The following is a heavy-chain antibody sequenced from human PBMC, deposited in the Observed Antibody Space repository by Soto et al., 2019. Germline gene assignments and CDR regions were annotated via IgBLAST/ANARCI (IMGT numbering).Heavy chain of an antibody. V-gene: IGHV3-30*18. Sequence: AGWSLRLSCAASGFPFSSYGRQWVRQAPGKGLAWVAVISYDGSNKYYADSVKGRFTISRDNSKNTLYLQMNSLRAEDTALYYCAKLGYRSSTSCYDYYGMDVWGQGTTVTLSS. CDR1: GFPFSSYG. CDR2: ISYDGSNK. CDR3: AKLGYRSSTSCYDYYGMDV. D-gene: IGHD2-2*01. J-gene: IGHJ6*02.